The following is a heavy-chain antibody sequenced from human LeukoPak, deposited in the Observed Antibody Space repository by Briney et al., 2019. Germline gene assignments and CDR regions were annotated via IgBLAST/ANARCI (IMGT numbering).Heavy chain of an antibody. J-gene: IGHJ4*02. CDR3: ARDQVARDIVVVLAATGTIDY. CDR2: MNPNSGNT. D-gene: IGHD2-15*01. Sequence: ASVKVSCKASGYTFTSYDINWVRQATGQGLEWMRWMNPNSGNTGYAQKFQGRVTITRNTSISTAYMELSSLTSDDTAVYYCARDQVARDIVVVLAATGTIDYWGQGTLVTVSS. V-gene: IGHV1-8*03. CDR1: GYTFTSYD.